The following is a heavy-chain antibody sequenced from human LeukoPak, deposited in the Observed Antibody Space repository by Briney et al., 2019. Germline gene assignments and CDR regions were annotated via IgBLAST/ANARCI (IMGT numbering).Heavy chain of an antibody. J-gene: IGHJ2*01. CDR2: ISHDGST. CDR3: ARGDNYVFDV. V-gene: IGHV4-4*02. CDR1: GGSISSSNW. D-gene: IGHD5-24*01. Sequence: SGTLSLTCVVSGGSISSSNWWSWVRQPPEKGLEWIGEISHDGSTNYNPSLKSRVTISVDKSNNHFSLKLTSVTAADTAMYYCARGDNYVFDVWGRGTLVSVST.